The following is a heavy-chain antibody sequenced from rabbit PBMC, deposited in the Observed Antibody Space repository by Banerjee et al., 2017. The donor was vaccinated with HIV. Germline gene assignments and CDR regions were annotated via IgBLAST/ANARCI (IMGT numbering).Heavy chain of an antibody. J-gene: IGHJ4*01. CDR3: TRDGSSRYWEYGV. CDR1: GFSFSNKYV. D-gene: IGHD1-1*01. CDR2: INTISGDT. V-gene: IGHV1S43*01. Sequence: QEQLEESGGDLVKPEGSLTLTCTASGFSFSNKYVMCWVRQAPGKGLEWIACINTISGDTVYATWAKGRFTISKSTSLNTVDLKMTSLTAADTATYFCTRDGSSRYWEYGVWGPGTLVTVS.